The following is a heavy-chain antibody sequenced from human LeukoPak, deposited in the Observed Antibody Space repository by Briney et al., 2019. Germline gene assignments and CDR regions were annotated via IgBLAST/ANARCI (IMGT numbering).Heavy chain of an antibody. CDR3: ATCSGGSCYSGFGNWFDP. CDR1: GYTFTGYY. D-gene: IGHD2-15*01. J-gene: IGHJ5*02. CDR2: INPNSGGT. Sequence: ASVKVSCKASGYTFTGYYMHWVRQAPGQGLEGMGWINPNSGGTNYAQKFQGRVTMTRDTSISTAYMELSRLRSDDTAVYYCATCSGGSCYSGFGNWFDPWGQGTLVTVSS. V-gene: IGHV1-2*02.